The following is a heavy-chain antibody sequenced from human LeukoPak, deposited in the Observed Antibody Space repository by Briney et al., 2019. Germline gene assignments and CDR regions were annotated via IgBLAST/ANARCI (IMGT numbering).Heavy chain of an antibody. J-gene: IGHJ3*02. CDR3: ARQEGGSGSSDDAIDI. Sequence: SETLSLTCTVSGYSISSGYYWGWIRQPPGKGLEWIGSIYHSGSTYYNPSLKSRVTISVDTSKNQFSLKLSSVTAADTAVYYCARQEGGSGSSDDAIDIWGQGTMVTVSS. CDR1: GYSISSGYY. D-gene: IGHD3-10*01. CDR2: IYHSGST. V-gene: IGHV4-38-2*02.